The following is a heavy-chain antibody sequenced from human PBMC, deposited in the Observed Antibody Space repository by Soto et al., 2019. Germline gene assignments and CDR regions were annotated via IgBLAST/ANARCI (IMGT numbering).Heavy chain of an antibody. D-gene: IGHD6-13*01. CDR3: ARPHSSTWYSPFDY. V-gene: IGHV1-69*01. J-gene: IGHJ4*02. CDR1: GGTFSSYA. CDR2: IIPFFGTT. Sequence: QVQLVQSGAEVKKPGSSVKVSCKASGGTFSSYAISWVRQAPGQGLEWMGGIIPFFGTTNYAQKVQDRVTITADESTSTAYMELTSLRSEDTAVYYCARPHSSTWYSPFDYWGQGTLVTVSS.